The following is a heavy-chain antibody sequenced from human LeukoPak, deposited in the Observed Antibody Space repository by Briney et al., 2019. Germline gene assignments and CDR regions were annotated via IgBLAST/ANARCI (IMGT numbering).Heavy chain of an antibody. CDR2: INPNSGGT. V-gene: IGHV1-2*02. CDR3: ARDVRIAAAGDY. CDR1: GYTXTGYY. D-gene: IGHD6-13*01. J-gene: IGHJ4*02. Sequence: GASVKVSCKASGYTXTGYYMHWVRQAPGQGVAWMGWINPNSGGTNYAQKFQGRVTMTRDTSISTAYMELNRLRSDDTAVYYCARDVRIAAAGDYWGQGTLVTVSS.